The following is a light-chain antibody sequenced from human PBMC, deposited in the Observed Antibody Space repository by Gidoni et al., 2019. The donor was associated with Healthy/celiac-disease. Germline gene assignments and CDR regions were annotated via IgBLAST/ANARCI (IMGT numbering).Light chain of an antibody. J-gene: IGLJ3*02. V-gene: IGLV3-27*01. CDR2: KDS. CDR3: YSAADNNWV. Sequence: SYELTQPSSVSVSPGQTARITCSGDVLKKKYARWFQQKPGQAPVLVIYKDSERPSGIPERFSGSSSGTTVTLTISGAQVEDEADYYWYSAADNNWVFGGGTKLTVL. CDR1: VLKKKY.